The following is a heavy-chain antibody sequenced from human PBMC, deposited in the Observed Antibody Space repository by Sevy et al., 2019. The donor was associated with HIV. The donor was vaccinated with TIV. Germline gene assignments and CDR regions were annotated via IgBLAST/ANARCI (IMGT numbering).Heavy chain of an antibody. V-gene: IGHV3-30*04. Sequence: GGSLRLSCAASGFIFSNFAMHWVRQAPGKGLEWVAVMSYDGSHKDYADSVRGRFTVSRDNCRNILSLEMNSLRREDTAVYYCARGENNDEFFHHWGQGTLVTVSS. CDR2: MSYDGSHK. D-gene: IGHD1-26*01. CDR3: ARGENNDEFFHH. J-gene: IGHJ1*01. CDR1: GFIFSNFA.